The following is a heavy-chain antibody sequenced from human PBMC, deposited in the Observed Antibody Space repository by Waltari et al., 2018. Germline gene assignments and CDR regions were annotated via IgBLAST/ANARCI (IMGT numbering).Heavy chain of an antibody. V-gene: IGHV4-34*01. D-gene: IGHD1-26*01. CDR3: ASGYSGSLDAFDI. J-gene: IGHJ3*02. CDR2: INHSGST. Sequence: QVQLQQWGAGLLKPSETLSLTCAVYGGSFSGYYWSWIRQPPGKGLEWIGEINHSGSTNYNPSLKSRVTISVDTSKNKFSLKLSSVTAADTAVYYCASGYSGSLDAFDIWGQGTMVTVSS. CDR1: GGSFSGYY.